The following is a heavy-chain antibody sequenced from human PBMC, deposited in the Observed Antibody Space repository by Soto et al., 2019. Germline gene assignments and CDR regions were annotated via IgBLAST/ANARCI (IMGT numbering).Heavy chain of an antibody. J-gene: IGHJ5*02. CDR2: TRNKPNRYTT. CDR1: GFIFSDHY. V-gene: IGHV3-72*01. D-gene: IGHD2-21*01. CDR3: VRGAYCGGGACPGPFAP. Sequence: GGSLRLSCAASGFIFSDHYMDWVRQAPGKGLEWVGRTRNKPNRYTTEYAASVKGRFTISRDDSTNSVYLQMNSLKPEDTAVYYCVRGAYCGGGACPGPFAPWGQGTLVTVSS.